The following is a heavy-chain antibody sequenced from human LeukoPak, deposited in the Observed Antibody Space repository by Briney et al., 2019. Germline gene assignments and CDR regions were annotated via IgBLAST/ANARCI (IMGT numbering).Heavy chain of an antibody. V-gene: IGHV4-39*01. CDR3: ARLYYDSSGYSYYYYYYYMDV. CDR2: IYYSRST. CDR1: GGSISSSSYY. Sequence: SETLSLTCTVSGGSISSSSYYWGWIRQPPGKGLEWIGSIYYSRSTYYNPSLKSRVTISVDTSKNQFSLKLSSVTAADTAVYYCARLYYDSSGYSYYYYYYYMDVWGKGTTVTISS. D-gene: IGHD3-22*01. J-gene: IGHJ6*03.